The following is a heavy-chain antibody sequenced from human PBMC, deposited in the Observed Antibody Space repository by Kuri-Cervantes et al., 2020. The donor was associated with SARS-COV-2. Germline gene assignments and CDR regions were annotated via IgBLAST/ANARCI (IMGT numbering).Heavy chain of an antibody. Sequence: SNTLSLTCTVSGGSISSSSYYWGWIRQPPGKGLEWSGSIIHSGRTYYNPSLKSRVTVSVDTSNNHFSLNLISVTAADTAVSFCARAICCSSNSCSYYFDYWGQGTLVTVSS. CDR3: ARAICCSSNSCSYYFDY. D-gene: IGHD2-2*01. V-gene: IGHV4-39*07. CDR1: GGSISSSSYY. J-gene: IGHJ4*02. CDR2: IIHSGRT.